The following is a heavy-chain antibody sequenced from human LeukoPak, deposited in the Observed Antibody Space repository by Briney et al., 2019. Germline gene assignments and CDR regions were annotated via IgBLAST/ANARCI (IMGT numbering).Heavy chain of an antibody. V-gene: IGHV3-74*01. D-gene: IGHD7-27*01. Sequence: PGGSLRLSCAASGFTFSSYWMHWVRQAPGKGLVWVSYIKTDGSTTNYADSVKGRFTISRDNAKNTLYLQMNSLRVEDTALYYCARLAGEVKDLWGQGTLVTVSS. J-gene: IGHJ5*02. CDR2: IKTDGSTT. CDR1: GFTFSSYW. CDR3: ARLAGEVKDL.